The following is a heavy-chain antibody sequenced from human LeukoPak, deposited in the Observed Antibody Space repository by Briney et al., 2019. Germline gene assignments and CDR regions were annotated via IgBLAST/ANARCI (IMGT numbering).Heavy chain of an antibody. J-gene: IGHJ3*02. D-gene: IGHD3-3*01. CDR1: GYTFTSYD. CDR3: ARGPTIFGVVIIQGDAFDI. V-gene: IGHV1-8*03. CDR2: MNPNSGNT. Sequence: ASLKVSCKASGYTFTSYDINWVRQATGQGLGWMGWMNPNSGNTGYAQKFQGRVTITRNTSISTAYMELSSLRSEDTAVYYCARGPTIFGVVIIQGDAFDIWGQGTMVTVSS.